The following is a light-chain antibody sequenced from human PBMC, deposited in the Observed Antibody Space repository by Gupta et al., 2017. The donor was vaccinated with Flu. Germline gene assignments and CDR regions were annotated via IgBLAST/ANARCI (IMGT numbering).Light chain of an antibody. CDR3: QQTSNFPIT. CDR2: AAS. Sequence: DIQMTQSPSSVSASVGDRVVITCRASQNIYTWLAWYQQKPGRAPQFLIYAASRLHSGVPSRFSGSGSGTDFTLTISSLQPEDFGSYYCQQTSNFPITFGGGTXVEIK. CDR1: QNIYTW. V-gene: IGKV1-12*01. J-gene: IGKJ4*01.